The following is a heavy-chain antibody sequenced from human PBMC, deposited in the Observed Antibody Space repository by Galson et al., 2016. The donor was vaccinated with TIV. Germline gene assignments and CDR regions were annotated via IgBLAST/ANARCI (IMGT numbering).Heavy chain of an antibody. Sequence: SETLSLTCSVSGGSISGYFWTWIRQPPGKGLEWIGFIHSSGSTDYNPSHRGRVTMSVDTSKNQISLKVTSVTAADTAVYYWARDGDEYGDYYGAASVGVMDVWGQGPTVTVSS. CDR1: GGSISGYF. CDR3: ARDGDEYGDYYGAASVGVMDV. D-gene: IGHD4-17*01. J-gene: IGHJ6*02. CDR2: IHSSGST. V-gene: IGHV4-59*01.